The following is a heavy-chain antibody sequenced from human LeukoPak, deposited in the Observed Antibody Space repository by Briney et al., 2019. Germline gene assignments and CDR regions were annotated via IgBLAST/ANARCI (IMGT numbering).Heavy chain of an antibody. CDR3: ARESQWLVCDY. CDR1: GFTFSSYS. J-gene: IGHJ4*02. D-gene: IGHD6-19*01. V-gene: IGHV3-21*01. Sequence: GGSLRLSCAASGFTFSSYSMNWVRQAPGKGLEWVSSISSSRSYIYYADSVKGRFTISRDNAKNSLYLQMNSLRAEDTAVYYCARESQWLVCDYWGQGTLVTVSS. CDR2: ISSSRSYI.